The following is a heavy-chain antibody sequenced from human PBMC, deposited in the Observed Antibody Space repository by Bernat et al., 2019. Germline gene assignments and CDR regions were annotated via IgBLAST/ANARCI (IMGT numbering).Heavy chain of an antibody. V-gene: IGHV4-39*01. CDR1: GGSISSSSYY. Sequence: QLQLQESGPGLVKPSETLSLTCTVSGGSISSSSYYWGWIRQPPGQGLEWIGSIYYSGSTYYNPSLKSRVTISVDTSKNQFSLKLSSVTAADTAVYYCAKLWGNYGDYDWFDPWGQGTLVTVSS. CDR3: AKLWGNYGDYDWFDP. CDR2: IYYSGST. J-gene: IGHJ5*02. D-gene: IGHD4-17*01.